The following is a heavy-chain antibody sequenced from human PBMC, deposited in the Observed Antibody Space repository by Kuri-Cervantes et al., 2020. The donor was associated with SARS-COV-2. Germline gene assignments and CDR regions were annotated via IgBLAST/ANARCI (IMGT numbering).Heavy chain of an antibody. Sequence: GGSLRLSCAASGFTFTTYALTWVRQAPGERLEWVSAITGGDESTFYADSVKGRFTIYRDNSKNTLYLQMNSLRAEDTAVYYCAREGEQQLAEKVPRLDVWGKGTTVTVSS. CDR2: ITGGDEST. CDR3: AREGEQQLAEKVPRLDV. V-gene: IGHV3-23*01. J-gene: IGHJ6*04. CDR1: GFTFTTYA. D-gene: IGHD6-13*01.